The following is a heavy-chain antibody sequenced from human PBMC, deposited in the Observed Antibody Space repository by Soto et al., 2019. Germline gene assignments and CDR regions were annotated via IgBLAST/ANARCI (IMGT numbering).Heavy chain of an antibody. CDR3: ARGRDYYDSSRIGY. CDR2: ISAYNGNT. Sequence: GASVKVSCKASGYTFTSYGISWVRQAPGQGLEWMGWISAYNGNTNYVQKLQGRVTMTTDTSTSTAYMELRSLRSDDTAVYYCARGRDYYDSSRIGYWGQGTLGTVSS. J-gene: IGHJ4*02. V-gene: IGHV1-18*01. CDR1: GYTFTSYG. D-gene: IGHD3-22*01.